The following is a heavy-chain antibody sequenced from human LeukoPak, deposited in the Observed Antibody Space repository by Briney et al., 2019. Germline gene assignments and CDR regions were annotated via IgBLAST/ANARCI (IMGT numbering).Heavy chain of an antibody. V-gene: IGHV1-18*01. CDR1: GGTFSSYA. CDR3: ARGGITGSSPNYYYGMDV. D-gene: IGHD1-26*01. J-gene: IGHJ6*02. CDR2: ISAYNGNT. Sequence: ASVKVSCKASGGTFSSYAISWVRQAPGQGLEWMGWISAYNGNTNYAQKLQGRVTMTTDTSTSTAYMELRSLRSDDTAVYYCARGGITGSSPNYYYGMDVWGQGTTVTVSS.